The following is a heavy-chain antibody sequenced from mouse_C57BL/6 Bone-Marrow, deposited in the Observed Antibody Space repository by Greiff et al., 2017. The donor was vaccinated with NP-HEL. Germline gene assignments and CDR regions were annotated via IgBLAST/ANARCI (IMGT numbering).Heavy chain of an antibody. CDR1: GYTFTGYW. J-gene: IGHJ4*01. CDR3: AREGYPWAMDY. V-gene: IGHV1-9*01. CDR2: LLPGSGST. D-gene: IGHD2-2*01. Sequence: QVQLQQSGAELMKPGASVKLSCKATGYTFTGYWIEWVKQRPGHGLELLGDLLPGSGSTNYNEKFKGKATFTADTSSNTAYMQLSSLTTEDSAIYYCAREGYPWAMDYWGQGTSVTVSS.